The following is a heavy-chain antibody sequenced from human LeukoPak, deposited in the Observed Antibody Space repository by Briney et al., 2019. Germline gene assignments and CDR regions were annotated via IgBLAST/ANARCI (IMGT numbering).Heavy chain of an antibody. Sequence: GESLKISCKGSGYSFTSYWIAWVRQMPRKGLEWMGIIYPGDSDTRYSPSFQGLLTISADKSISTAYLQWSSLKASDTATYYCARRKDGVDVWGQGTTVTVSS. V-gene: IGHV5-51*01. J-gene: IGHJ6*02. CDR3: ARRKDGVDV. CDR2: IYPGDSDT. CDR1: GYSFTSYW.